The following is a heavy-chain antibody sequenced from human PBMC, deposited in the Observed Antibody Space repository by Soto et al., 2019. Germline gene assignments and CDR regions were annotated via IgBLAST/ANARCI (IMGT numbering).Heavy chain of an antibody. D-gene: IGHD1-26*01. Sequence: SETLSLTCTVSGGSISSSSYYWGWIRQPPGKGLEWIGSIYYSGSTYYNPSLKSRVTISVDTSKNQFSLKLSSVTAADTAVYYCAKTLTRGGDYYFDYWGQGTLVTVSS. J-gene: IGHJ4*02. CDR3: AKTLTRGGDYYFDY. V-gene: IGHV4-39*07. CDR2: IYYSGST. CDR1: GGSISSSSYY.